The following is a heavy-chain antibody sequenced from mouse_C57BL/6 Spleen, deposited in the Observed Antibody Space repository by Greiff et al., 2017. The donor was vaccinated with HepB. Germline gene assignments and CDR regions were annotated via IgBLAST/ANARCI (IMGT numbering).Heavy chain of an antibody. CDR2: ISSGGSYT. Sequence: EVHLVESGGDLVKPGGSLKLSCAASGFTFSSYGMSWVRQTPDKRLEWVATISSGGSYTYYPDSVKGRFTISRDNAKNTLYLQMSSLKSEDTAMYYCARHVYDWDYFDYWGQGTTLTVSS. CDR3: ARHVYDWDYFDY. V-gene: IGHV5-6*01. CDR1: GFTFSSYG. D-gene: IGHD1-1*01. J-gene: IGHJ2*01.